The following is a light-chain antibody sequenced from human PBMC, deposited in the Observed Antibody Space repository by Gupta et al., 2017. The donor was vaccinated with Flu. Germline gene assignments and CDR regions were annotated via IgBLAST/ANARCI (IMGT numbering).Light chain of an antibody. CDR3: HVWDSSSDHWV. CDR1: NIGSKS. Sequence: GQTARITCGGNNIGSKSVHWYQQRPGQAPVLVVYDDDDRPSGIPERFSGSNSGNTATLTLSRVEVGDEADYYCHVWDSSSDHWVFGEGIKVTVL. V-gene: IGLV3-21*02. J-gene: IGLJ3*02. CDR2: DDD.